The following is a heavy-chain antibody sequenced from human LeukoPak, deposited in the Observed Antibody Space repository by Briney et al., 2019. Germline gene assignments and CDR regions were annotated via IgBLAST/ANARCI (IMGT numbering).Heavy chain of an antibody. V-gene: IGHV3-49*04. CDR3: TRVSVLFQNWNDLRLDY. Sequence: SGGSLRLSCTASGFTFGDYAMSWVRQAPGKGLEWVGFIRSKAYGGTTEYAASVKGRFTISRDDSKSIAYLQMNSLKTEDTAVYYCTRVSVLFQNWNDLRLDYWGQGTLVTVSS. J-gene: IGHJ4*02. D-gene: IGHD1-1*01. CDR1: GFTFGDYA. CDR2: IRSKAYGGTT.